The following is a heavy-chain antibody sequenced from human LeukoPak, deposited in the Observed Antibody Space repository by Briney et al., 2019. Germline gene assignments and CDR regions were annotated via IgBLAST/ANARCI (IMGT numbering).Heavy chain of an antibody. V-gene: IGHV3-30*04. D-gene: IGHD7-27*01. CDR3: ARSPKLGIFDY. CDR2: ISYDGSNQ. J-gene: IGHJ4*02. CDR1: GFTFSSYA. Sequence: GRSLRLSRAASGFTFSSYAMHWVRQAPGKGLEWVAVISYDGSNQYSADSVKGRFTISRDNSKNTLFLQMNSLRAEDTAVYYCARSPKLGIFDYWGQGTLVTVSS.